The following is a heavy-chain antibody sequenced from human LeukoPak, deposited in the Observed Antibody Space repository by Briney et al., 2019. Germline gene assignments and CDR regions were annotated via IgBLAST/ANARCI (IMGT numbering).Heavy chain of an antibody. CDR3: ARDSRNQYYFDY. Sequence: GGSLRLSCAASGFTFSSYSMNWVRQAPGKGLEWVSSISSSSSYIYYADSVKGRFAISRDNAKNSLYLQMNSLRAEDTAVYYCARDSRNQYYFDYWGQGTLVTVSS. CDR1: GFTFSSYS. CDR2: ISSSSSYI. J-gene: IGHJ4*02. V-gene: IGHV3-21*01.